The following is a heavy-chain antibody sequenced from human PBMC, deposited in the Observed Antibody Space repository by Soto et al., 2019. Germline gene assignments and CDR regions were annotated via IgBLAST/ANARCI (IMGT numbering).Heavy chain of an antibody. V-gene: IGHV4-61*01. Sequence: SETLSLTCTVSGGSVSSGSYYWSWIRQPPGKGLEWIGYIYYSGSTNYNPSLKSRVTISVDTSKNQFSLKLSSVTAADTAVYYCARDRSAARHFDYWGQGTLVTVSS. CDR2: IYYSGST. J-gene: IGHJ4*02. CDR3: ARDRSAARHFDY. D-gene: IGHD6-25*01. CDR1: GGSVSSGSYY.